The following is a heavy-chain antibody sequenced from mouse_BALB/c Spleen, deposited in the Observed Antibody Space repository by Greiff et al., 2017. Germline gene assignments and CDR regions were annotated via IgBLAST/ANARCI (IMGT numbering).Heavy chain of an antibody. D-gene: IGHD2-1*01. V-gene: IGHV5-12-2*01. CDR1: GFTFSSYT. CDR3: ARQGGYGNYDYYAMDY. Sequence: EVNVVESGGGLVQPGGSLKLSCAASGFTFSSYTMSWVRQTPEKRLEWVAYISNGGGSTYYPDTVKGRFTISRDNAKNTLYLQMSSLKSEDTAMYYCARQGGYGNYDYYAMDYWGQGTSVTVSS. J-gene: IGHJ4*01. CDR2: ISNGGGST.